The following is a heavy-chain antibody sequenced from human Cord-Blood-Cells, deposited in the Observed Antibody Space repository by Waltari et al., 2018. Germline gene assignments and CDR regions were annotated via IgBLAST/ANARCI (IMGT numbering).Heavy chain of an antibody. Sequence: QVQLQESGPGLVKPSETLSLTCTVSGGSISSYYWSWIRQPQGKGLEWIGYIYYSGSTNYNPSLKSRVTISVDTSKNQFSLKLSSVTAADTAVYYCARDFLQLGYYGMDVWGQGTTVTVSS. D-gene: IGHD5-18*01. J-gene: IGHJ6*02. CDR3: ARDFLQLGYYGMDV. CDR2: IYYSGST. CDR1: GGSISSYY. V-gene: IGHV4-59*01.